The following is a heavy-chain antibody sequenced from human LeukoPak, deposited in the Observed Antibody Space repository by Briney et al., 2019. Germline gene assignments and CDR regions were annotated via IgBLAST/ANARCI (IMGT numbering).Heavy chain of an antibody. CDR3: ARTTEGYCRGRSCYSYYYYMDV. J-gene: IGHJ6*03. CDR2: IYYSGST. CDR1: GGSISSYY. Sequence: SETLSLTCTVSGGSISSYYWSWIRQPPGKGLEWMGYIYYSGSTYYNPSLKSRVTISVDPSKNQFSLKLSSVTAADTAVYYCARTTEGYCRGRSCYSYYYYMDVWGKGTTVTVSS. D-gene: IGHD2-15*01. V-gene: IGHV4-59*01.